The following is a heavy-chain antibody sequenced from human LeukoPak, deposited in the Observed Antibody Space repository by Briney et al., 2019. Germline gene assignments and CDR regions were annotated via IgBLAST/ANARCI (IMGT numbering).Heavy chain of an antibody. J-gene: IGHJ5*02. CDR1: GFTFSSYG. CDR2: IRYDGSNK. V-gene: IGHV3-30*02. CDR3: AKEYCSSTSCYISWFDP. Sequence: GGSLRLSCAASGFTFSSYGMHWVRQAPGKGLEWVAFIRYDGSNKYYADSVKGRFTISRDNSKNTLYLQMNSLRAEDTAVYYCAKEYCSSTSCYISWFDPWGQGTLVTVSS. D-gene: IGHD2-2*02.